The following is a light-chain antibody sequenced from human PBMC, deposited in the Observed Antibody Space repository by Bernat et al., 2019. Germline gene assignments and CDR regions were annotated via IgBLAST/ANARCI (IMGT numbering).Light chain of an antibody. CDR3: QVWETRRGSWV. CDR2: DNS. CDR1: NLGSKS. Sequence: SYVLTQPPSVSVAPGKTAGITCGGYNLGSKSVNWYHQKPGQAPVLVVYDNSDRPSGIPDRFSGSKSENTATLTISRVEAGDEADFYCQVWETRRGSWVFGGGTKLTVL. V-gene: IGLV3-21*03. J-gene: IGLJ3*02.